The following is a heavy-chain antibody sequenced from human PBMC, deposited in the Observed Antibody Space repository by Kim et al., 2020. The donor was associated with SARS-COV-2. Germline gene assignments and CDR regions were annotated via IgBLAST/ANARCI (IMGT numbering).Heavy chain of an antibody. CDR3: ARTYYDYVWGSYRRLDY. Sequence: ASVKVSCKASGYTFTSYAMNWVRQAPGQGLEWMGWINTNTGNPTYAQGFTGRFVFSLDTSVSTAYLQISSLKAEDTAVYYCARTYYDYVWGSYRRLDYWGQGTLVTVSS. J-gene: IGHJ4*02. D-gene: IGHD3-16*02. V-gene: IGHV7-4-1*02. CDR1: GYTFTSYA. CDR2: INTNTGNP.